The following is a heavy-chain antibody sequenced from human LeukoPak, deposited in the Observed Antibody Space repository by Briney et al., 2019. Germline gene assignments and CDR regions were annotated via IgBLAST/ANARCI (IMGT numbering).Heavy chain of an antibody. CDR2: INHSGST. CDR1: GGSFSGYY. D-gene: IGHD2-2*01. V-gene: IGHV4-34*01. J-gene: IGHJ4*02. CDR3: ARGRTYATRFDY. Sequence: SETLSLTCAVYGGSFSGYYWSWIRQPPGKGLEWIGEINHSGSTNYNPSLKSRVTISVDTSKNQFSLRVNSVTAADTAVYYCARGRTYATRFDYWGRGTLVTVSS.